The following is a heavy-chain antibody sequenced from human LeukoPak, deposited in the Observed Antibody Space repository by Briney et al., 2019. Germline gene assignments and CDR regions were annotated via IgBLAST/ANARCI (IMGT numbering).Heavy chain of an antibody. Sequence: PSETLSLTCTVSGGSISSSSYYWGWIRQPPGKGLEWIGSIYYSGSTCYNPSLKSRVTISVDTSKNQFSLKLSSVTAADTAVYYCARRSGLIYGDWYYFDYWGQGTLVTVSS. CDR3: ARRSGLIYGDWYYFDY. CDR2: IYYSGST. CDR1: GGSISSSSYY. V-gene: IGHV4-39*01. J-gene: IGHJ4*02. D-gene: IGHD4-17*01.